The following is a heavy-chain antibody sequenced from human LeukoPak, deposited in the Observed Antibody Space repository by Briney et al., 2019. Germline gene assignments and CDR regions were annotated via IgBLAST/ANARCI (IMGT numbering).Heavy chain of an antibody. CDR1: GFTFSSYA. CDR2: ISGSGGST. J-gene: IGHJ4*02. Sequence: PGGSLRLSCAASGFTFSSYAMSWVRQAPGKGLEWASAISGSGGSTYYADSVKGRFTISRDDSKNTLYLQMNSLRAEDTAVYYCAKFNTVTTAGVFDYWGQGTLVTVSS. V-gene: IGHV3-23*01. D-gene: IGHD4-17*01. CDR3: AKFNTVTTAGVFDY.